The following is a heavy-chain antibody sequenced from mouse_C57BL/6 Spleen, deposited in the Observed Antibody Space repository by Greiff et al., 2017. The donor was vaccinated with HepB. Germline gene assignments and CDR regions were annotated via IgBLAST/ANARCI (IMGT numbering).Heavy chain of an antibody. J-gene: IGHJ2*01. Sequence: EVKLQESGGGLVKPGGSLKLSCAASGFTFSDYGMHWVRQAPEKGLEWVAYISSGSSTIYYADTVKGRFTISRDNAKNTLFLQMTSLRSEDTALYYCARVMIKRYYFDYWGQGTTLTVSS. CDR3: ARVMIKRYYFDY. CDR1: GFTFSDYG. V-gene: IGHV5-17*01. CDR2: ISSGSSTI. D-gene: IGHD2-4*01.